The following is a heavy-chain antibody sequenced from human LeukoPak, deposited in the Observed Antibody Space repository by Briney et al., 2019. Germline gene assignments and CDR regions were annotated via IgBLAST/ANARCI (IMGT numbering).Heavy chain of an antibody. Sequence: GGSLRLSCAASGFTFSSYWMSWVRQAPGKGLEWVANIKQDGSEKNYVDSVKGRFTIPRDNAKNPLYLQMNSLRAEDTAVYYCARAPYYYDSSGYGYWGQGTLVTVSS. J-gene: IGHJ4*02. V-gene: IGHV3-7*01. CDR3: ARAPYYYDSSGYGY. CDR2: IKQDGSEK. CDR1: GFTFSSYW. D-gene: IGHD3-22*01.